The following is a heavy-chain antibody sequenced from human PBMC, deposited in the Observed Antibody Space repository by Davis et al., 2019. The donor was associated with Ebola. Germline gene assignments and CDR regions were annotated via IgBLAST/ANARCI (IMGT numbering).Heavy chain of an antibody. J-gene: IGHJ4*02. V-gene: IGHV4-59*01. CDR1: GGSLSIDS. CDR2: ILHTGTT. CDR3: AGDTLYCSAATCPQRGYFGMDV. D-gene: IGHD2-15*01. Sequence: PSETLSLTCTVSGGSLSIDSLGWVRQTPGKGLEWIGYILHTGTTTYNPSFKGRVTISIDKSKNQFSLKLTSVTAADAAVYFCAGDTLYCSAATCPQRGYFGMDVWGQGALVTVSS.